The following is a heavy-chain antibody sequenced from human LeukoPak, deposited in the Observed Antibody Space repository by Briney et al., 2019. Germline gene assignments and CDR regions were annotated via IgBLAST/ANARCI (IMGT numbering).Heavy chain of an antibody. D-gene: IGHD2-2*01. CDR2: ISWDGGST. CDR1: GFTFDDYT. V-gene: IGHV3-43*01. J-gene: IGHJ6*03. Sequence: GGSLRLSCAASGFTFDDYTMHWVRQAPGKGLEWVSLISWDGGSTYYADSVKGRFTISRDNSKNSLYLQMNSLRTEDTALYYCAKEGYCSSTSCYLAYYYYYYMDVWGKGTTVTVSS. CDR3: AKEGYCSSTSCYLAYYYYYYMDV.